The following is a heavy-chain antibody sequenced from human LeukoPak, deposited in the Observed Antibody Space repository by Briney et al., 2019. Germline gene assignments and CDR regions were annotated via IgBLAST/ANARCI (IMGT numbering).Heavy chain of an antibody. D-gene: IGHD2-2*01. J-gene: IGHJ4*02. V-gene: IGHV1-69*06. CDR3: ARKCSSTSCSYFDY. CDR2: IIPIFGTA. Sequence: ASVKVSCKASGGTLSSYAISWVRQAPGQGLEWMGGIIPIFGTANYAQKFQGRVTITADKSTSTAYMELSSLRSEDTAVYYCARKCSSTSCSYFDYWGQGTLVTVSS. CDR1: GGTLSSYA.